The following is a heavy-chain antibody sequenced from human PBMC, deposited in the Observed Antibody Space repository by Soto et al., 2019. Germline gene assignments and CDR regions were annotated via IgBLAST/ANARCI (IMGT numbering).Heavy chain of an antibody. CDR2: ISPYNGNT. CDR3: VREDFGVYASWLDP. J-gene: IGHJ5*02. CDR1: GYTFTTYS. Sequence: ASVKVSCKASGYTFTTYSINWVRQAPGQGLEWMGWISPYNGNTNYAQNFQGRVTMTTDTSTSTAYMELRSLKSDDTAVYYCVREDFGVYASWLDPCGQGTLVTVYS. D-gene: IGHD2-2*01. V-gene: IGHV1-18*04.